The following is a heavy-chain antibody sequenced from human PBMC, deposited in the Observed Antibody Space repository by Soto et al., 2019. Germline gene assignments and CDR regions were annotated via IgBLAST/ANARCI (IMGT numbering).Heavy chain of an antibody. CDR1: GFTFSSSG. J-gene: IGHJ4*02. Sequence: QMQLVESGGGVVQHGRSLRLSCAASGFTFSSSGIHWVRQAPGKGLEWVAVISYDGGNKYYVDSVKGRFTISRDNSKNTLYLQMNSLRAEDTAVYYCATDFSGWYGSSEYGFWGQGTLVTVSS. V-gene: IGHV3-30*03. CDR2: ISYDGGNK. D-gene: IGHD6-19*01. CDR3: ATDFSGWYGSSEYGF.